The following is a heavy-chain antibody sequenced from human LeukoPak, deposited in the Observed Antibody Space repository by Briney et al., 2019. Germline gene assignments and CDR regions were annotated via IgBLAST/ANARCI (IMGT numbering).Heavy chain of an antibody. D-gene: IGHD2-2*01. CDR1: GGSISSHY. CDR3: ARYARRYCMDV. Sequence: KPSETLSLTCTVSGGSISSHYWSWIRQPPGEGLEWIGYIYYSGSTNYNPSLKSRVTISVDTSKNQFSLKLSSVTAADTAVYYCARYARRYCMDVWGKGTTVTVSS. V-gene: IGHV4-59*11. CDR2: IYYSGST. J-gene: IGHJ6*03.